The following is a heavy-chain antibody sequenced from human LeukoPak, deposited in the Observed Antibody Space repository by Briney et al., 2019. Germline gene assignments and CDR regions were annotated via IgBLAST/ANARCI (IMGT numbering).Heavy chain of an antibody. CDR3: ARTPSGGYYYYYMDV. Sequence: GGSLRLSCAASGFTFDDYGMSWVRHAPGKGLEWVSGINWNGGSTGYADSVKGRFTISRDNAKNSLYLQMNSLRAEDTALYYCARTPSGGYYYYYMDVWGKGTAVTVSS. V-gene: IGHV3-20*04. CDR1: GFTFDDYG. CDR2: INWNGGST. D-gene: IGHD5-12*01. J-gene: IGHJ6*03.